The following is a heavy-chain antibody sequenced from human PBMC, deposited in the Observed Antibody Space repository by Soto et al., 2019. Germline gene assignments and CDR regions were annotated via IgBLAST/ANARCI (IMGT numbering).Heavy chain of an antibody. J-gene: IGHJ5*02. CDR2: IYYSGIT. D-gene: IGHD6-19*01. CDR1: GGSISSSSYY. CDR3: ARPWRAYSSGWYWFDP. V-gene: IGHV4-39*01. Sequence: SETLSLTYTVSGGSISSSSYYWGWIRHPPGKGLEWIGSIYYSGITYYNPSLKSRVTISADTSKNQFSLKLSSVTAADTAVYYCARPWRAYSSGWYWFDPWGQGTLVTVSS.